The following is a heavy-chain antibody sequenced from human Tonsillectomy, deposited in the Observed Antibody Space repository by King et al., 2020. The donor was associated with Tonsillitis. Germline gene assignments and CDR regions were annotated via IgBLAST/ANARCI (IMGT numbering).Heavy chain of an antibody. D-gene: IGHD6-13*01. CDR3: ARAPQIAAAATFDY. J-gene: IGHJ4*02. CDR2: IYHSGTT. Sequence: VQLQESGPGLVKPSETLSLTCAVSGYSISSGYYWDWIRQPPGKGLEWIGSIYHSGTTDYNPSLKSRVTISVDTSKNQFSLKLSSVTAADTAVYYCARAPQIAAAATFDYWGQGTLVTVSS. V-gene: IGHV4-38-2*01. CDR1: GYSISSGYY.